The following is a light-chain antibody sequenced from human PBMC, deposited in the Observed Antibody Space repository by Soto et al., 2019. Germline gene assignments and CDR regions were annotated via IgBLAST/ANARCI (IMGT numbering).Light chain of an antibody. Sequence: EIVLTQSPGTLFLSPGERATLSCRASQSVSNKYLVWYQQKPGQAPRVLIYGASTRATGIPDRFSGSGSGTDFTLTISRLEPEDFAVYYCQQYSSSPTFGQGTKVQI. CDR3: QQYSSSPT. V-gene: IGKV3-20*01. CDR1: QSVSNKY. J-gene: IGKJ1*01. CDR2: GAS.